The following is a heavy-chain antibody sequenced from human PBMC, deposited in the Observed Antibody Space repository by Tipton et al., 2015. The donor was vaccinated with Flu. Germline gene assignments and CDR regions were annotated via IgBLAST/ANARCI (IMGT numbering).Heavy chain of an antibody. CDR3: ARDRGFGAYTFDY. Sequence: QLVQSGAEVKKPGASVRISCTASGYTFTDYNMHWVRQAPGQGPEWMGIIYPSGGGTTYAQRFQRRVTLTRDKSTSTVYMELSSLRSEDTAFYYCARDRGFGAYTFDYWGQGTLITVAS. D-gene: IGHD3-10*01. CDR1: GYTFTDYN. CDR2: IYPSGGGT. V-gene: IGHV1-46*01. J-gene: IGHJ4*02.